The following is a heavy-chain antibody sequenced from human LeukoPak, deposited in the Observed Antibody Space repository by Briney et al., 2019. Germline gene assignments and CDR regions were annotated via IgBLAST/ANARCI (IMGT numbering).Heavy chain of an antibody. Sequence: GASVKVSCKASGYTFTGYYMHWVRQAPGQGLEWMGWINPNSGGTNYAQKFQGWVTMTRDTSISTAYMELSRLRSDDTAVYYCATSSPGVRQGNAFDIWGQGTMVTVSS. V-gene: IGHV1-2*04. D-gene: IGHD2-21*01. J-gene: IGHJ3*02. CDR3: ATSSPGVRQGNAFDI. CDR1: GYTFTGYY. CDR2: INPNSGGT.